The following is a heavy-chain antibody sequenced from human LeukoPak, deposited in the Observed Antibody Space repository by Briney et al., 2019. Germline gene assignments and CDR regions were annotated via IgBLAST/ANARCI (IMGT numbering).Heavy chain of an antibody. Sequence: ASETLSLTCGVYGGSYSDYYWSWIRQPPGKGLEWIGEINHSGITNYNPSLKSRVTISLDTSKNQFSLKLSSVTAADTTVCYCARKGGGQLVNTRRWFDPWGQGTLVTVSS. CDR3: ARKGGGQLVNTRRWFDP. CDR2: INHSGIT. J-gene: IGHJ5*02. CDR1: GGSYSDYY. V-gene: IGHV4-34*01. D-gene: IGHD6-6*01.